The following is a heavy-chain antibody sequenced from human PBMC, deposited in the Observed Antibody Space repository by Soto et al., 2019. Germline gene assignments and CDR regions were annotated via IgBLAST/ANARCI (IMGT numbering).Heavy chain of an antibody. V-gene: IGHV5-51*01. J-gene: IGHJ6*04. D-gene: IGHD6-13*01. CDR1: GYSFTSYW. CDR3: ARHSVPWYSSSLPVDWMDV. CDR2: IYPGDSDT. Sequence: GESLKISCKGSGYSFTSYWIGWVRQMPGKGLEWMGIIYPGDSDTRYSPSFQGQVTISADKSISTAYLQWSSLKASDTAMYYCARHSVPWYSSSLPVDWMDVWGEGTKVTVSS.